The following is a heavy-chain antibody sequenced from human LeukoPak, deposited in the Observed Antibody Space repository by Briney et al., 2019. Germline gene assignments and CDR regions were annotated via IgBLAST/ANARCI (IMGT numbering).Heavy chain of an antibody. D-gene: IGHD3-10*01. CDR1: RGTFSSSA. V-gene: IGHV1-69*06. CDR3: ARAHEHYYAGDY. CDR2: IIPIFGTS. Sequence: ASVKVSCKASRGTFSSSAISWVRQAPGQGLEWMGGIIPIFGTSNYAQKFQGRVTITADKSTTTAYMELSSLRSEDTAVYYCARAHEHYYAGDYWGQGTLVTVSS. J-gene: IGHJ4*02.